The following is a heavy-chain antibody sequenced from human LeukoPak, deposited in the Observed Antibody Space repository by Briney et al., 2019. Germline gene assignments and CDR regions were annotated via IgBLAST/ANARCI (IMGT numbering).Heavy chain of an antibody. D-gene: IGHD6-25*01. CDR2: IHPTVGDT. J-gene: IGHJ3*02. CDR1: GYTFTSYY. V-gene: IGHV1-46*01. CDR3: ARYGFSSVWQGGWHAFDI. Sequence: GASVKVSCKASGYTFTSYYLHWVPQAPGQGLEWMGIIHPTVGDTTYAQKFQGRVTMTRDMSTGTVYMDLSSLRSEDTAVYYCARYGFSSVWQGGWHAFDIWGQGTTVTVSS.